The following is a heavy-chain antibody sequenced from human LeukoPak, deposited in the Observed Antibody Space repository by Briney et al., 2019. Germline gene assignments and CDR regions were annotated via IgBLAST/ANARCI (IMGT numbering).Heavy chain of an antibody. V-gene: IGHV4-59*01. CDR3: ARDPQDAFDI. CDR1: GDSISSYY. J-gene: IGHJ3*02. Sequence: SSETLSLTCTVSGDSISSYYWNWIRQPPGKALEWIGYIYFNGYTNYNPSLKSRVTISVDTSKNQFSLKLNSVTAADTAVYYCARDPQDAFDIWGQGTMVTVSS. CDR2: IYFNGYT.